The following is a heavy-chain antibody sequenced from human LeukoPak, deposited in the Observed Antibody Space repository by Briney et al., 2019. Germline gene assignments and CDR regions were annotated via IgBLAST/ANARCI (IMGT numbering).Heavy chain of an antibody. J-gene: IGHJ4*02. CDR1: GYTFTSYS. CDR3: ARGLAAAGIGRLDY. CDR2: INPNSGGT. D-gene: IGHD6-13*01. V-gene: IGHV1-2*02. Sequence: GASVKVSCKASGYTFTSYSMHWVRQAPGQGLEWMGWINPNSGGTNYAQKFQGRVTMTRDTSISTAYMELSRLRSDDTAVYYCARGLAAAGIGRLDYWGQGTLVTVSS.